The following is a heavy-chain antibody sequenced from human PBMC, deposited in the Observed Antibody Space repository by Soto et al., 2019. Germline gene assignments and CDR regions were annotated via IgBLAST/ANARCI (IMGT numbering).Heavy chain of an antibody. D-gene: IGHD6-13*01. CDR2: ISSSSSYI. CDR3: ARDTNGVSYSSSWYHSYWFDP. CDR1: GFTFSSYS. J-gene: IGHJ5*02. V-gene: IGHV3-21*01. Sequence: GGSLRLSCAASGFTFSSYSMNWVRQAPGKGLEWVSSISSSSSYIYYADSVKGRFTISRDNAKNSLYLQMNSLRAEDTAVYYCARDTNGVSYSSSWYHSYWFDPWGQGTLVTVSS.